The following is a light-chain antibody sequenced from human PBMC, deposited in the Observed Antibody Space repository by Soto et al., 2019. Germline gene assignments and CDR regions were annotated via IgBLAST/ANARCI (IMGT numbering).Light chain of an antibody. CDR2: GAS. CDR1: KSVSSY. Sequence: EIVMTQSPATLSVSPGERATLSCRASKSVSSYLEWYQQKPGQAPRLLIYGASSRATGITARFSGSGSVTEFTLTISSLQAEDFAVYYGQQYNNWPPLTFGGGTKLESK. J-gene: IGKJ4*01. CDR3: QQYNNWPPLT. V-gene: IGKV3-15*01.